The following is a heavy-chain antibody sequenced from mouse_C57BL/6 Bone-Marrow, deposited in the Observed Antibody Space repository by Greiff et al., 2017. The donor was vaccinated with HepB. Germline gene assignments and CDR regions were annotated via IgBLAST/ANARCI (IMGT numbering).Heavy chain of an antibody. CDR1: GYTFTDYN. CDR3: ARFYYYGSSPSWFAY. V-gene: IGHV1-22*01. CDR2: INPNNGGT. J-gene: IGHJ3*01. D-gene: IGHD1-1*01. Sequence: EVQLQQSGPELVKPGASVKMSCKASGYTFTDYNMHWVKQSHGKSLEWIGYINPNNGGTSYNQKFKGKATLTVNKSSSTAYMELRSLTSEDSAVYYCARFYYYGSSPSWFAYWGQGTLVTVSA.